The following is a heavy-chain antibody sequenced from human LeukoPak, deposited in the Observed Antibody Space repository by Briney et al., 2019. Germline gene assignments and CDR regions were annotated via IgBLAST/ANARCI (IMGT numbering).Heavy chain of an antibody. Sequence: ASVKVSCKASGGTFSNFVISWLRQTPGHGLEWLGGVIPMFGTSNYAQNFQGRVTFTADESTNTAYLELSSLTSEDSAVYFCARDSSSWFPWYFDYWGQGTLVTVSS. CDR2: VIPMFGTS. J-gene: IGHJ4*02. D-gene: IGHD6-13*01. V-gene: IGHV1-69*01. CDR3: ARDSSSWFPWYFDY. CDR1: GGTFSNFV.